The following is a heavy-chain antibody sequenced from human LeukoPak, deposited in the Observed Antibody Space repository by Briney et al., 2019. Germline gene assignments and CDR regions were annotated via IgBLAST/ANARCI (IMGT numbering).Heavy chain of an antibody. Sequence: GGSLRLSCAASGFSFSDYGMHWVRQAPGKGQEWVAFTRYDGTFQYYRDSVEGRFIISRDNSMNTLYLQMNSLRTEDTAVYYCVKDQAGGWGQGTLVTVSS. CDR2: TRYDGTFQ. CDR3: VKDQAGG. CDR1: GFSFSDYG. V-gene: IGHV3-30*02. J-gene: IGHJ4*02. D-gene: IGHD6-19*01.